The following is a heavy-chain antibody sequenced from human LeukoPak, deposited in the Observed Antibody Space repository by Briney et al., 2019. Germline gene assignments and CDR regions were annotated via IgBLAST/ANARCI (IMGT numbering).Heavy chain of an antibody. CDR2: ISGSGGST. J-gene: IGHJ4*02. V-gene: IGHV3-23*01. CDR1: GFTLSSYG. CDR3: AKDLGYCSSTSCYGGDY. Sequence: GGSLRLSCAASGFTLSSYGMSWVRQAPGKGLEWVSAISGSGGSTYYADSVKGRFTISRDNSKNTLYLQMNSLRAEDTAVYYCAKDLGYCSSTSCYGGDYWGQGTLVTVSS. D-gene: IGHD2-2*01.